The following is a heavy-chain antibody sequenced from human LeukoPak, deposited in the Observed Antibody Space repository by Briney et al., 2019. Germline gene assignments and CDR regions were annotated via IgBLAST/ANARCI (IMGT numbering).Heavy chain of an antibody. CDR1: GFTFSSYA. CDR3: AKDRDIVATVNGY. CDR2: ISGSGGST. V-gene: IGHV3-23*01. J-gene: IGHJ4*02. Sequence: GVPLRLSCAASGFTFSSYAMSWVRQAPGKGLEWVSAISGSGGSTYYADSVKGRFTISRDNSKNTLYLQMNSLRAEDTAVYYCAKDRDIVATVNGYWGQGTLVTVSS. D-gene: IGHD5-12*01.